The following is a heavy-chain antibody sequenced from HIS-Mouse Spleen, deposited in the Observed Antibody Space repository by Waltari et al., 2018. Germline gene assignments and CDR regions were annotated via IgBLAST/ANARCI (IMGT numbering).Heavy chain of an antibody. Sequence: VQLQESGPGLVKPSETLSLTCTVSGGSISSYYWSWIRQPAGKGLEWIGRIYTSGRTKYNPSHKGRVTMSVETSKNQFSLKLSSVTAADTAVYYCARDFHDFWSGYYGGDKKHDAFDIWGQGTMVAVSS. D-gene: IGHD3-3*01. CDR2: IYTSGRT. CDR1: GGSISSYY. V-gene: IGHV4-4*07. J-gene: IGHJ3*02. CDR3: ARDFHDFWSGYYGGDKKHDAFDI.